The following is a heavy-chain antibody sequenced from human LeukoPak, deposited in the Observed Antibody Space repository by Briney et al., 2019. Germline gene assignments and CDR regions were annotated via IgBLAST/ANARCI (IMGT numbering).Heavy chain of an antibody. CDR1: GFSFTNYW. D-gene: IGHD3-3*01. CDR3: ATGGKSDFWGGYIDY. CDR2: INSAGVTT. Sequence: GGSLRLSCEASGFSFTNYWLHWVRQAPGKGLVWVSRINSAGVTTTYADSVRGRFTISRHNAKNTLYLQMNGLRAEDSAVYYCATGGKSDFWGGYIDYWGQGILVTVSS. V-gene: IGHV3-74*03. J-gene: IGHJ4*02.